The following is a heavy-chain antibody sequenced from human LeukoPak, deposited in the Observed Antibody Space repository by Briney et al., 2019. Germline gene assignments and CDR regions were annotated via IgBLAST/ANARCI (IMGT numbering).Heavy chain of an antibody. CDR2: IITIFGTA. CDR3: AREGGDYYDSSGYYRGLLDY. Sequence: GASVKVSCKASGGTFSSYAISRVRQAPGQGLEWMGGIITIFGTAKYAQKFQGRVTITADESTSTAYMELSSLRSEDTAVYYCAREGGDYYDSSGYYRGLLDYWGQGTLVTVSS. D-gene: IGHD3-22*01. J-gene: IGHJ4*02. V-gene: IGHV1-69*13. CDR1: GGTFSSYA.